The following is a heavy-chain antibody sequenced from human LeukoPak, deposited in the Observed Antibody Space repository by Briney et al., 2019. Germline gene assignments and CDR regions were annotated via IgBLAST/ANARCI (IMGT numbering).Heavy chain of an antibody. D-gene: IGHD3-16*02. Sequence: SETLSLTCTVSGGSISSSSYYWGWIRQPPGKGLEWIGTIYYSGSTYYNPSLKSRVTISVDTSKNQFSLKLSSVTAADTAVYYCAGLYYDYVWGSYRFDYWGQGTLVTVSS. CDR2: IYYSGST. V-gene: IGHV4-39*01. CDR1: GGSISSSSYY. CDR3: AGLYYDYVWGSYRFDY. J-gene: IGHJ4*02.